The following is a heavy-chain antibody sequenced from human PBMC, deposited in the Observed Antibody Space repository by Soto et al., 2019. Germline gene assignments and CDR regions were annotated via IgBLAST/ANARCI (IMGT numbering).Heavy chain of an antibody. CDR2: ISDSGGST. J-gene: IGHJ4*02. V-gene: IGHV3-23*01. D-gene: IGHD2-2*02. CDR1: GFTFNSYA. CDR3: ANLQGGQYCSSTSCYTCNFDY. Sequence: EVQLLESGGGLVQPGGSLRLSCEASGFTFNSYAMSWVRQAPGKGLEWVSIISDSGGSTNYADSVKGRFTISRDSSSTTLHLQMSSLRAEDTAVYYCANLQGGQYCSSTSCYTCNFDYWGQGTLDTVSS.